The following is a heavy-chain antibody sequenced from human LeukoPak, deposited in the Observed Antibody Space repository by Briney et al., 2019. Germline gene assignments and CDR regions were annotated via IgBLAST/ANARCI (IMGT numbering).Heavy chain of an antibody. CDR1: GYTFTSYG. CDR2: ISAYNGNT. CDR3: ARAPPVVVTAIYDY. Sequence: ASVKVSCKASGYTFTSYGISWVRQAPGQGLEWMGWISAYNGNTNYAQKLQGRVTMTTDTSTSTVYMELRSLRSDDTAVYYCARAPPVVVTAIYDYWGQGTLVTVSS. D-gene: IGHD2-21*02. V-gene: IGHV1-18*01. J-gene: IGHJ4*02.